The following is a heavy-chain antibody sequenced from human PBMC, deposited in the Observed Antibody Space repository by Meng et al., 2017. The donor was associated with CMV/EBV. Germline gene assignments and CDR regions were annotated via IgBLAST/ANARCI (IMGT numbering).Heavy chain of an antibody. CDR3: AREMGQEVYDWGVFYYYGMDV. V-gene: IGHV4-38-2*02. J-gene: IGHJ6*02. CDR1: GYSTSSGYY. CDR2: ISHSGST. Sequence: PETLSPTCIVSGYSTSSGYYWCWIRQPPGKGLEWIWSISHSGSTYHNPSLKSRVTISADTSTNQFSLKLSSVTAADTAVYYCAREMGQEVYDWGVFYYYGMDVWGQGTTVTVSS. D-gene: IGHD3-9*01.